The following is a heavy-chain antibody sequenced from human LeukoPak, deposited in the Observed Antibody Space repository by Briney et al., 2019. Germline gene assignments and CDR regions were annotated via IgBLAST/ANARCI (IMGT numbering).Heavy chain of an antibody. CDR2: ISYDGSNK. D-gene: IGHD6-19*01. J-gene: IGHJ4*02. V-gene: IGHV3-30-3*01. CDR1: GFTFSSYA. CDR3: AREEAGQYYFDY. Sequence: GGALRLSCAASGFTFSSYAMHGVRQAPGKGREGGAVISYDGSNKYYADSVKGRFTISRDNSKNTLYLQMNSLRAEDTAVYYCAREEAGQYYFDYWGQGTLVTVSS.